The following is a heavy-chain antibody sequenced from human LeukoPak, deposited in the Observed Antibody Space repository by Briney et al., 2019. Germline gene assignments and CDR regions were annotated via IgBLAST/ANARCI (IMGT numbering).Heavy chain of an antibody. V-gene: IGHV3-30*03. Sequence: GGSLRLSCAASGFTFSSYGMHWVRQAPGKGLEWVAVISYDGSNKYYADSVKGRFTISRDNSKNTLYLQMNSLRAEDTAVYYCASESQQLVTGDAFDIWGQGTMVTVSS. CDR3: ASESQQLVTGDAFDI. CDR2: ISYDGSNK. J-gene: IGHJ3*02. CDR1: GFTFSSYG. D-gene: IGHD6-13*01.